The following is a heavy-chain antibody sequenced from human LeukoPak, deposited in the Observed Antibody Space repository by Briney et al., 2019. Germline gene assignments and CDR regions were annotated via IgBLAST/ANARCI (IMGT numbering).Heavy chain of an antibody. D-gene: IGHD3-22*01. CDR3: AKDRGRYYDSSGYYWGYYFDS. Sequence: GGSLRLSCAASGFRFSSYAVNWVRQAPGKGLEWVSTISGGGGSTHYADSVMGRFTISRDNSKNTLYLEMSSLRAEDTAVYYCAKDRGRYYDSSGYYWGYYFDSWGQGILVTVST. CDR1: GFRFSSYA. J-gene: IGHJ4*02. V-gene: IGHV3-23*01. CDR2: ISGGGGST.